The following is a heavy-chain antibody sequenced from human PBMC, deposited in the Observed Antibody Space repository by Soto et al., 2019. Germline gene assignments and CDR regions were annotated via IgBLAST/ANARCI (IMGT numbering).Heavy chain of an antibody. Sequence: SETLSLTCTVSGGSISSGGYYWSWIRQHPGKGLEWIGYIYYSGSTYYNPSLKSRVTISVDTSKNQFSLKLGSVTAADTAVYYCARVEDTMKTAAFDIWGQGTMVTVSS. J-gene: IGHJ3*02. V-gene: IGHV4-31*03. CDR2: IYYSGST. CDR3: ARVEDTMKTAAFDI. D-gene: IGHD3-22*01. CDR1: GGSISSGGYY.